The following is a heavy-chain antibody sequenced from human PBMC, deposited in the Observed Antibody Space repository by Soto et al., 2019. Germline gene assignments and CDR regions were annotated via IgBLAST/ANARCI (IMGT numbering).Heavy chain of an antibody. CDR3: AKDKDDYSLYYYMDV. CDR2: ISWNSGSI. V-gene: IGHV3-9*01. CDR1: GFTFDDYA. J-gene: IGHJ6*03. D-gene: IGHD4-4*01. Sequence: GGSLRLSCAASGFTFDDYAMHWVRQAPGKGLEWVSGISWNSGSIGYADSVKGRFTISRDNAKNSLYLQMNSLRAEDTALYYCAKDKDDYSLYYYMDVWGKGTTVTVSS.